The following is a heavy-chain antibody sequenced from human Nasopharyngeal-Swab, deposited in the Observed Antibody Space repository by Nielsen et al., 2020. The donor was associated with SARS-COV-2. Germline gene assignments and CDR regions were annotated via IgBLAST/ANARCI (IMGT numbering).Heavy chain of an antibody. D-gene: IGHD5-18*01. Sequence: GGSLRLSCAASGFAVTTNHITWVRQAPGRGLEGISVIYSGGITYYADSVKGRFTISRDNFGNTISLQMNSLRGEDTAVYYCARGYRFGDYWGQGSLVTVSS. CDR3: ARGYRFGDY. CDR1: GFAVTTNH. V-gene: IGHV3-66*01. CDR2: IYSGGIT. J-gene: IGHJ4*02.